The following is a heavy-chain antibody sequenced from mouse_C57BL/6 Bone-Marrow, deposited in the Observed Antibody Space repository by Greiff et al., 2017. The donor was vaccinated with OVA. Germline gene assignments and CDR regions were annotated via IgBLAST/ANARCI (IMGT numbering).Heavy chain of an antibody. CDR3: ARQGRLLFDY. J-gene: IGHJ2*01. CDR1: GFTFSDYY. CDR2: ISNGGGST. D-gene: IGHD1-1*01. Sequence: DVKLEESGGGLVQPGGSLKLSCAASGFTFSDYYMYWVRQTPEKRLEWVAYISNGGGSTYYPDTVKGRFTISRDNAKNTLYLQMSRLKSEDTAMYYCARQGRLLFDYWGQGTTLTVSS. V-gene: IGHV5-12*01.